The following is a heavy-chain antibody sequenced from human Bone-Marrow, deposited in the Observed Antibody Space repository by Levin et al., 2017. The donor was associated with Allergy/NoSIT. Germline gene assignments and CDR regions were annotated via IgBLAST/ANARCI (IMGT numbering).Heavy chain of an antibody. D-gene: IGHD3-3*01. CDR1: GFTFSSYA. CDR2: ISYDGSNK. V-gene: IGHV3-30-3*01. CDR3: ARDLGWEGLRFLEWYRTDAFDI. J-gene: IGHJ3*02. Sequence: PGGSLRLSCAASGFTFSSYAMHWVRQAPGKGLEWVAVISYDGSNKYYADSVKGRFTISRDNSKNTLYLQMNSLRAEDTAVYYCARDLGWEGLRFLEWYRTDAFDIWGQGTMVTVSS.